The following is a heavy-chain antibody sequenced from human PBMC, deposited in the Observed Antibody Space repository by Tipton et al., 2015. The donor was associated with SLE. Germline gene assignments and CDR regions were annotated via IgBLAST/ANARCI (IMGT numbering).Heavy chain of an antibody. V-gene: IGHV4-39*01. J-gene: IGHJ6*03. Sequence: TLSLTCTVSGGSISSSSYYWGWISQTPGKGLGWIGGIYYSGSTYYNPSLKSRVTITVDTSKNQFSLKLSSVTAADTAVYYCAGSNDYDSNYYYYMDVWGKGTTVTVSS. CDR1: GGSISSSSYY. D-gene: IGHD3-22*01. CDR3: AGSNDYDSNYYYYMDV. CDR2: IYYSGST.